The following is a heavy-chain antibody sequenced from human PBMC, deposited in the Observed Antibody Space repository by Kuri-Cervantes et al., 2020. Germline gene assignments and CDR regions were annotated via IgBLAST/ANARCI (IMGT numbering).Heavy chain of an antibody. Sequence: GESLRLSCAVSGVTFSIYSMNWVRQAPGKGLERVSYISSSSSTIYYADSVKGRFTISRDNAKNTLYLQMNSLRAEYTGVYYCARDLTGWYDYWGQGTLVTVSS. V-gene: IGHV3-48*04. CDR1: GVTFSIYS. D-gene: IGHD1-14*01. CDR2: ISSSSSTI. J-gene: IGHJ4*02. CDR3: ARDLTGWYDY.